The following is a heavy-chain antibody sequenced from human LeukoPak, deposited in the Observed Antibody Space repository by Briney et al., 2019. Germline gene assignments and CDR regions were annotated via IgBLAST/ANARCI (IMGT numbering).Heavy chain of an antibody. CDR1: GFTVSSNY. CDR2: IYSGGST. V-gene: IGHV3-66*01. CDR3: ARDGFGLSYFDP. J-gene: IGHJ5*02. Sequence: GGSLRLSCAASGFTVSSNYMSWVRQAPGKGLEWVSVIYSGGSTYYADSVKGRFTTSRDNSKNTLYLQMNSLRAEDTAVYYCARDGFGLSYFDPWGQGTLVTVSS. D-gene: IGHD3-16*01.